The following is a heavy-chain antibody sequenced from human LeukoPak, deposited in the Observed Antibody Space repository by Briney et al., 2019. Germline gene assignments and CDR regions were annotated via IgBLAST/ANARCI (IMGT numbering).Heavy chain of an antibody. D-gene: IGHD4-17*01. CDR2: ISWNSYNI. CDR1: GFTFDDYA. Sequence: TGGSLRLSCAASGFTFDDYAMHWVRQAPGKGLEWVSGISWNSYNIGYADSVKGRFTISRDNAKNSMYLQMNSLRAEDTALYYCTKGGMTTMTAFDFWAREPWSPSPQ. J-gene: IGHJ4*02. V-gene: IGHV3-9*01. CDR3: TKGGMTTMTAFDF.